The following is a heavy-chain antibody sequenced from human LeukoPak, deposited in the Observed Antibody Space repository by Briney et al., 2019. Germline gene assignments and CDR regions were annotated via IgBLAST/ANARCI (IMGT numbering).Heavy chain of an antibody. CDR2: IIPIFGTA. V-gene: IGHV1-69*13. Sequence: ASVKVSCKASGGTFSSYAISWVRQAPGQGLEWMGGIIPIFGTANYAQKFQGRVTITADESTSTAYMELSSLRSEDTAVYYCARVGSFYCSSTSCRDAFDIWGQGTMVTVSS. J-gene: IGHJ3*02. D-gene: IGHD2-2*01. CDR3: ARVGSFYCSSTSCRDAFDI. CDR1: GGTFSSYA.